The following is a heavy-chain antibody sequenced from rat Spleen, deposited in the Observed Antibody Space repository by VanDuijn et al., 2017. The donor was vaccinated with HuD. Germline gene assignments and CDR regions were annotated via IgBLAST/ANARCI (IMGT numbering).Heavy chain of an antibody. J-gene: IGHJ4*01. CDR3: SSHRHYTVYVMDA. CDR2: ITNAAGKV. CDR1: GFTFNNYW. Sequence: EVQLVESGGGLVQPGRSLKLSCVASGFTFNNYWMTWIRQAPGKGLEWVASITNAAGKVHYPDSVKGRFTISRDNAKNTLYLKMNSLRSEDTATYHCSSHRHYTVYVMDAWGQGASVTVSS. D-gene: IGHD1-1*01. V-gene: IGHV5-31*01.